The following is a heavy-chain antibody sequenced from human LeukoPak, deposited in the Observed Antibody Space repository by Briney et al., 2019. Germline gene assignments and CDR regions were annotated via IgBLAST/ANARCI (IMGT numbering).Heavy chain of an antibody. Sequence: GGSLRLSCAASGFTVSSNYMSWVRQAPGKGLEWVSGISGSGGSTDYADSVKGRFTISRDNSKNTLYLQMNSLRAEDTAVYYCARDRIEQQRTLGRSTNYYSYYYMDVWGKGTTVTVSS. D-gene: IGHD6-13*01. CDR3: ARDRIEQQRTLGRSTNYYSYYYMDV. CDR1: GFTVSSNY. J-gene: IGHJ6*03. CDR2: ISGSGGST. V-gene: IGHV3-23*01.